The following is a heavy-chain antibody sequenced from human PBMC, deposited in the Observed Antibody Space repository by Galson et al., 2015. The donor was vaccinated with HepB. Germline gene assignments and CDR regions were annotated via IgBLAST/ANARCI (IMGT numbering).Heavy chain of an antibody. V-gene: IGHV3-48*02. CDR2: ISSSSSTI. CDR3: ARERGTYYYGSGSYPGYFDY. CDR1: GFTFSSYS. Sequence: SLRLSCAASGFTFSSYSMNWVRQAPGKGLEWVSYISSSSSTIYYADSVKGRFTISRDNAKNSLYLQMNSLRDEDTAVYYCARERGTYYYGSGSYPGYFDYWGQGTLVTVSS. J-gene: IGHJ4*02. D-gene: IGHD3-10*01.